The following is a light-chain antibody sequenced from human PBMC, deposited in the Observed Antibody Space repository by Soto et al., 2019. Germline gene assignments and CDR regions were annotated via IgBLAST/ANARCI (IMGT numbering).Light chain of an antibody. CDR1: QGVTTN. CDR2: DVS. Sequence: EIVMTQSPASLSVSPGERVTLSCRAGQGVTTNFAWYQQKSGQSPRLLIYDVSTRATGVPARFSGTGSETDFTLTISGLQSEDSAVYFCQQYTNWPFSFGQGTRLEI. V-gene: IGKV3-15*01. J-gene: IGKJ5*01. CDR3: QQYTNWPFS.